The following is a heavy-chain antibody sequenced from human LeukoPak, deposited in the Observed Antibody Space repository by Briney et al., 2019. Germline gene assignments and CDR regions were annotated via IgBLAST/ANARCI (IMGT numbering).Heavy chain of an antibody. V-gene: IGHV1-2*02. J-gene: IGHJ4*02. Sequence: ASVKVSCKASGYTFTGYYMHWVRQAPGQGLEWMGWINPNSDGTNYAQKFQGRVTMTRDTSISTAYMELSRLRSDDTAVYYCAGEIAVAGTNYWGQGTLVTVSS. CDR3: AGEIAVAGTNY. CDR1: GYTFTGYY. CDR2: INPNSDGT. D-gene: IGHD6-19*01.